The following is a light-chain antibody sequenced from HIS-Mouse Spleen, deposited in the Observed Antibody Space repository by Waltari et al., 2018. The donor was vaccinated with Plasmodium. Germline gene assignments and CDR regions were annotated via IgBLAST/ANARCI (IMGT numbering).Light chain of an antibody. J-gene: IGKJ1*01. CDR3: QQYNSYSWT. Sequence: DIQMTQSPSTLSASVGDRVPITCRASQSISSRLAWYQQKPGKAPKLLIYKASSLASGVPSRFSGSGSGTEFTLTISSLQPDDFATYYCQQYNSYSWTFGQGTKVEIK. V-gene: IGKV1-5*03. CDR2: KAS. CDR1: QSISSR.